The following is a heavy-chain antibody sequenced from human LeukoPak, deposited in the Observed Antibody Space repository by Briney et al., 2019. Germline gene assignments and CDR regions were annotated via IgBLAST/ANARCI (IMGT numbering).Heavy chain of an antibody. CDR3: ARDRGYCSGGSCYGRSAFDI. CDR1: GGTFSSYA. CDR2: IIPIFGTA. J-gene: IGHJ3*02. Sequence: SVNVSCKASGGTFSSYAISWVRQAPGQGLEWMGGIIPIFGTANYAQKFQGRVTITADESTSTAYMELSSLRSEDTAVYYCARDRGYCSGGSCYGRSAFDIWGQGTMVTVSS. V-gene: IGHV1-69*01. D-gene: IGHD2-15*01.